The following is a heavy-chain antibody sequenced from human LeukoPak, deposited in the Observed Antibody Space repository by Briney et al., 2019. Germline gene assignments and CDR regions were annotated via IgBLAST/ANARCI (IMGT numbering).Heavy chain of an antibody. CDR1: GFTFSSYS. Sequence: GGSLRLSCAASGFTFSSYSMNWVRQAPGKGLEWVSSISSSSTYIYYADSVKGRFTISRDNANNSLYLQMNSLRAEDTAVYYCERGTGAGLVQAYYFDYWGQGTLVTVSS. CDR3: ERGTGAGLVQAYYFDY. D-gene: IGHD3/OR15-3a*01. J-gene: IGHJ4*02. CDR2: ISSSSTYI. V-gene: IGHV3-21*01.